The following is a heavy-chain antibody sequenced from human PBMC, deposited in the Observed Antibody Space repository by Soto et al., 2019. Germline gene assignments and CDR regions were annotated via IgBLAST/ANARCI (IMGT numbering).Heavy chain of an antibody. CDR2: ISYDGSNE. CDR3: AKDAGGSSYFDY. CDR1: GFTFSSYG. J-gene: IGHJ4*02. V-gene: IGHV3-30*18. D-gene: IGHD1-26*01. Sequence: QVQLVESGGGVVQPGRSLRLSCAASGFTFSSYGMHWVRQAPGKGLEWVAVISYDGSNEYYADSVKGRFTISRDNSKNTLYLQMNSLRAEDTAVCYCAKDAGGSSYFDYWGQGTLVTVSS.